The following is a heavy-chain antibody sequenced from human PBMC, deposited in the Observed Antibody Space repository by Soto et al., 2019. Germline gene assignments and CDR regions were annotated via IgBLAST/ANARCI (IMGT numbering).Heavy chain of an antibody. J-gene: IGHJ4*02. Sequence: QVQLQESGPGLVKPSETLSLTCTVSGGSVSSGSYYWSWIRQPPGKGLEWIGYIYYSGSTNYNPSLKSRVTISVDTSKNQFSLKLSSVTAADTAVYYCARTGAGGYGSGSYSPFDYWGQGTLVTVSS. CDR3: ARTGAGGYGSGSYSPFDY. D-gene: IGHD3-10*01. CDR2: IYYSGST. V-gene: IGHV4-61*01. CDR1: GGSVSSGSYY.